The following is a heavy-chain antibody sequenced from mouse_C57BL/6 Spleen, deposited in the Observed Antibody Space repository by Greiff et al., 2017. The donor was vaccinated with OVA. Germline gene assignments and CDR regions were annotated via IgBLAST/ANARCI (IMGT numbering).Heavy chain of an antibody. V-gene: IGHV5-4*01. CDR1: GFTFSSYA. CDR2: ISDGGSYT. CDR3: ARDRGDGYLAY. Sequence: EVHLVESGGGLVKPGGSLKLSCAASGFTFSSYAMSWVRQTPEKRLEWVATISDGGSYTYYPDNVKGRFTISRDNAKNNLYLQMSHLKSEDTAMYYCARDRGDGYLAYWGQGTLVTVSA. D-gene: IGHD2-3*01. J-gene: IGHJ3*01.